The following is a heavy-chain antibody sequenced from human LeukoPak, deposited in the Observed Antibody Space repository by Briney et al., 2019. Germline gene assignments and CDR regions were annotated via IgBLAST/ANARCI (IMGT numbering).Heavy chain of an antibody. V-gene: IGHV3-48*04. CDR3: ARGVVTAETDAFDI. D-gene: IGHD2-21*02. CDR2: ISSSSSTI. CDR1: GFTFSSYS. Sequence: PGGSLRLSCAASGFTFSSYSMNWVRQAPGKGLEWVSYISSSSSTIYYADSVKGRFTISRDNAKNSLYLQMNSLRAEDTAVYYCARGVVTAETDAFDIWGQGTMVTVSS. J-gene: IGHJ3*02.